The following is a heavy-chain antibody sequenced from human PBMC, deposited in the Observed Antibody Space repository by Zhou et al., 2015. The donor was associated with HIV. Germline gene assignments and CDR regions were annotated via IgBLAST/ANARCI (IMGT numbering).Heavy chain of an antibody. V-gene: IGHV3-23*01. CDR2: ISVSGGDT. Sequence: EVQLLESGGGLAQPGGSLRLSCAASGFTFSSYTMNWVRQAPGKGLEWVSTISVSGGDTYYTDSVKGRFTVSRDNSKNTLLLQMNSLTTEDSALYYCAKDLMAATTGDRAWFDPWGQGTLVTVSS. J-gene: IGHJ5*02. D-gene: IGHD1-1*01. CDR1: GFTFSSYT. CDR3: AKDLMAATTGDRAWFDP.